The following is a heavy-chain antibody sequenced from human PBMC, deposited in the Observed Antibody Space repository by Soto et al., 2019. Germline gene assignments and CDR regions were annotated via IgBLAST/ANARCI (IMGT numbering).Heavy chain of an antibody. CDR1: GFTFSSYS. Sequence: EVQLVESGGGLVQPGGSLRLSCAASGFTFSSYSMNWVRQAPGKGLEWVSYISSSSSTIYYADSVKGRFTISRDNAKISLYLQMNSLRDEDTAVYYCAREGTRGGFLNWFDLWGQGTLVTVSS. D-gene: IGHD3-10*01. J-gene: IGHJ5*02. CDR2: ISSSSSTI. CDR3: AREGTRGGFLNWFDL. V-gene: IGHV3-48*02.